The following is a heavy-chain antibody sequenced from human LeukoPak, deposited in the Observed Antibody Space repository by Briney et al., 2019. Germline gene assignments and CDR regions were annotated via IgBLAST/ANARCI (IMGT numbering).Heavy chain of an antibody. V-gene: IGHV3-23*01. J-gene: IGHJ4*02. Sequence: PGGSLRLSCAASGFTFSSYAMSWVRQAPGKGLEWVSAISGSGGSTYYADSVKGRFTISRDNSKNTLYLQMNSLRAEDTAVYYCAKLGRVDFWSGYLDYRGQGTLVTVSS. CDR1: GFTFSSYA. CDR2: ISGSGGST. CDR3: AKLGRVDFWSGYLDY. D-gene: IGHD3-3*01.